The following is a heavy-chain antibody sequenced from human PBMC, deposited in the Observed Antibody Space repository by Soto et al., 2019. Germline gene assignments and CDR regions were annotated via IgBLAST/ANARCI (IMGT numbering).Heavy chain of an antibody. D-gene: IGHD2-2*01. Sequence: QVQLVQSGAEVKKPGSSVKVSCKASGGTFSSYAISWVRQAHGQGREWMGGIIPIFGTANDAQKFQGIFTITADESTGTADMGLSSLRSEDTAVYYCASPDVVVPIHYFDYWGQGTLVTVSS. CDR2: IIPIFGTA. J-gene: IGHJ4*02. CDR3: ASPDVVVPIHYFDY. CDR1: GGTFSSYA. V-gene: IGHV1-69*12.